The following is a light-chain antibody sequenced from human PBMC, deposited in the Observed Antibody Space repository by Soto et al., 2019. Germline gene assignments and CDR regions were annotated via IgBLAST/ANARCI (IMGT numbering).Light chain of an antibody. V-gene: IGKV3-15*01. Sequence: IVRTLSQATLTVAQGERANLSCRASQSVSIDLAWYQQTPGQAPRLLIYGASTRATGIPVRFSGSASGTEFTLPISSLQSEDFTVYYCQQYNKWPLTFGQGTKVDNK. CDR2: GAS. CDR3: QQYNKWPLT. J-gene: IGKJ1*01. CDR1: QSVSID.